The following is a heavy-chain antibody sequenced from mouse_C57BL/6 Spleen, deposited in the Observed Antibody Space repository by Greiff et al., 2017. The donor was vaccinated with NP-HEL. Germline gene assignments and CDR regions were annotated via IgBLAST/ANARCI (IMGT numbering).Heavy chain of an antibody. CDR3: ARDDGYSNLDY. J-gene: IGHJ2*01. Sequence: EVQGVESGGGLVKPGGSLKLSCAASGFTFSSYAMSWVRQTPEKRLEWVATISDGGSYTYYPDNVKGRFTISRDNAKNNLYLQMSHLKSEDTAMYYCARDDGYSNLDYWGQGTTLTVSS. CDR2: ISDGGSYT. CDR1: GFTFSSYA. D-gene: IGHD2-5*01. V-gene: IGHV5-4*01.